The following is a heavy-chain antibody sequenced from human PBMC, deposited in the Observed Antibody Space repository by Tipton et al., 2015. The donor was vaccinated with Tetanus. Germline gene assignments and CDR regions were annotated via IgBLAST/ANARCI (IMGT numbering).Heavy chain of an antibody. CDR3: AGSQWLDGFIFDY. V-gene: IGHV4-34*01. D-gene: IGHD6-19*01. Sequence: LRLSCAVYGGSSSGFYWSWIRQTPGKGLEWIGEINHRGGTSYNPSLKGRATISVDTSKNQFSLDLTSVTAADTGVYYCAGSQWLDGFIFDYWGQGSLVTVAS. CDR1: GGSSSGFY. J-gene: IGHJ4*02. CDR2: INHRGGT.